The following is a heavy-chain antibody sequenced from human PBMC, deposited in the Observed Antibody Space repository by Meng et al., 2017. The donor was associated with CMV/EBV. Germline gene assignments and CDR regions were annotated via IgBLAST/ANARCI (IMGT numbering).Heavy chain of an antibody. CDR2: ISSSGITI. V-gene: IGHV3-11*01. J-gene: IGHJ3*02. Sequence: GESLKISCAASGFNFRDYYMSWIRQAPGKGLEWVSYISSSGITIYYADSVKGRFTISRDNAKNSLYLQMNSLRAEDTAVYYCARDEWRQLDVFDTWGQGTMVTVSS. CDR1: GFNFRDYY. D-gene: IGHD2-15*01. CDR3: ARDEWRQLDVFDT.